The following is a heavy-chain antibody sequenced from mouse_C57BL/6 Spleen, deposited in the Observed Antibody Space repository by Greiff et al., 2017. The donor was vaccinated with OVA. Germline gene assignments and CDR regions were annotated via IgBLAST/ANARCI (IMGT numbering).Heavy chain of an antibody. D-gene: IGHD2-1*01. J-gene: IGHJ2*01. V-gene: IGHV1-39*01. CDR2: INPNYGTT. Sequence: VQLLQSGPELVKPGASVKISCKASGYSFTDYNMNWVKQSPGKSLEWIGVINPNYGTTSYNQKFKGKATLTVDQTSITAYMQLNILTSEDSAVYYCARGGVGNYFFDYWGQGTTLTVSS. CDR1: GYSFTDYN. CDR3: ARGGVGNYFFDY.